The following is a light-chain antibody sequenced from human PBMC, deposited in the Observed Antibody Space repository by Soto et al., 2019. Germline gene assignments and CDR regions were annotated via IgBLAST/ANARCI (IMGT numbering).Light chain of an antibody. Sequence: SYELTQPPSVSVSPGQTATITCSGDKLGDKYACWYQQKPGQSPVLVIYQDNKRPSGIPERFSGSNAGNTATLTISGTHAMDEADYYCQAWDSSHVVFGGGTKLTVL. J-gene: IGLJ2*01. CDR3: QAWDSSHVV. V-gene: IGLV3-1*01. CDR2: QDN. CDR1: KLGDKY.